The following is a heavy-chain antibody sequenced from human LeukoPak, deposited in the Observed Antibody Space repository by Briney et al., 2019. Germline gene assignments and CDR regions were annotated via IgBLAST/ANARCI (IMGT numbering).Heavy chain of an antibody. Sequence: ASVKVSCKASGYTFTSYAMSWVRQAPGQGLEWMGWINTNTGNPTYAQGFTGRFVFSLDTSVSTAYLQISSLKAEDTAVYYCARGSFPFRGARDYYGMDVWGQGTTVTVSS. V-gene: IGHV7-4-1*02. D-gene: IGHD3-10*01. J-gene: IGHJ6*02. CDR3: ARGSFPFRGARDYYGMDV. CDR1: GYTFTSYA. CDR2: INTNTGNP.